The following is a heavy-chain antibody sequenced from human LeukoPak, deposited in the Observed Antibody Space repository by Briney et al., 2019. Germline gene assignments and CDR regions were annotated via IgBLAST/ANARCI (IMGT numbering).Heavy chain of an antibody. J-gene: IGHJ4*02. CDR1: GDTFTRHA. CDR2: IIPSFATA. CDR3: ARVGGDIEEGHGFDL. V-gene: IGHV1-69*05. D-gene: IGHD5-12*01. Sequence: ASVKVSCKTSGDTFTRHAISWVRPAPGQGLEWMGGIIPSFATANHAQKFQGRVTITTDESTSTVYMELSGLRSDDTAVYYCARVGGDIEEGHGFDLWGQGTLVTVSS.